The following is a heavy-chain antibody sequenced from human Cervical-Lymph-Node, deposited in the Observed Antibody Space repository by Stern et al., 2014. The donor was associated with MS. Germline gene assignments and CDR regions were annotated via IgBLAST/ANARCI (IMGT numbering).Heavy chain of an antibody. CDR1: GGTFSSYA. CDR2: IIPIFGTA. CDR3: ARDGCSGGSCTPSYYYYGMDV. V-gene: IGHV1-69*01. Sequence: QVQLVQSGAEVKKPGSSVKVSCKASGGTFSSYAISWVRQAPGQGLEWMGGIIPIFGTANYAQKFQGRVTITADESTSTAYMELSSLRSEDTAVYYCARDGCSGGSCTPSYYYYGMDVWGQGTTVTVSS. D-gene: IGHD2-15*01. J-gene: IGHJ6*02.